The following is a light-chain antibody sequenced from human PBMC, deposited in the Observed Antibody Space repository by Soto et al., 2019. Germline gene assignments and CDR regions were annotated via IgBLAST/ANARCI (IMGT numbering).Light chain of an antibody. CDR3: QQSYSTLLT. CDR1: QSISSY. V-gene: IGKV1-39*01. CDR2: AAS. Sequence: DIRMTQSPSSLSSSVGDRFTITGRASQSISSYLNWYQQKPGKAPKLLIYAASSLQSGVPSRFSGSGSGTDFTLTISSLQPEDFATYYCQQSYSTLLTFGGGTKVDIK. J-gene: IGKJ4*01.